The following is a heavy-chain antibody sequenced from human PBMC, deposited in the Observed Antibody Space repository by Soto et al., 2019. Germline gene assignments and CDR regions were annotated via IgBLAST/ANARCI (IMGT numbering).Heavy chain of an antibody. D-gene: IGHD3-3*01. Sequence: GGSLRLSCAASGFTFSSYSMNWVRQAPGKGLEWVSSISSSSSYIYYADSVKGRFTISRDNAKNSLYLQMNSLRAEDTAVYYCARKYDFWSGYYTEYFDYWGQGTLVTVS. V-gene: IGHV3-21*01. CDR3: ARKYDFWSGYYTEYFDY. CDR1: GFTFSSYS. J-gene: IGHJ4*02. CDR2: ISSSSSYI.